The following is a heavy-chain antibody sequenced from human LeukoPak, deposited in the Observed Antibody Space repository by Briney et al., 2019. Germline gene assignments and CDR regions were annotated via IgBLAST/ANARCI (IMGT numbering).Heavy chain of an antibody. J-gene: IGHJ4*02. D-gene: IGHD3-22*01. CDR1: GFSLSTSGVG. Sequence: ESGLTLVKPTQTLTLTCTFSGFSLSTSGVGVGWIRQPPGKALEWLALIYWNDDKRYSPSLKSRLTITKDTSKNQVVLTMTNMDPVDTATYYCAHNLLHPPHFDYWGQGILVTVSS. CDR2: IYWNDDK. V-gene: IGHV2-5*01. CDR3: AHNLLHPPHFDY.